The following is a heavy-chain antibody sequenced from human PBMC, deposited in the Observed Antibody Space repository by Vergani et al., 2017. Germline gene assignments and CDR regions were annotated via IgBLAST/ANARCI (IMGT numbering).Heavy chain of an antibody. CDR1: GFTFSSYG. V-gene: IGHV3-30*18. Sequence: QVQLVESGGGVVQPGRSLRLSCAASGFTFSSYGMHWVRQAPGKGLEWVAVISYDGSNKYYADSVKGRFTISRDNSKNTLYLQMNSLRAEDTAVYYCAKDSGLAGYSSSXWGDWGQGTLVTVSS. J-gene: IGHJ4*02. D-gene: IGHD6-13*01. CDR2: ISYDGSNK. CDR3: AKDSGLAGYSSSXWGD.